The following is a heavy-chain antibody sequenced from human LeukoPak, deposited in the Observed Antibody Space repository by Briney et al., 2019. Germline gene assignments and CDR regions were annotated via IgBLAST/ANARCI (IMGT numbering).Heavy chain of an antibody. J-gene: IGHJ2*01. Sequence: SETLSLTCTVSGGSISSYYWSWIRQPPGKGLEWIGSIYYSGSTYYNPSLKSRVTISVDTSKNQFSLKLSSVTAADTAVYYCARPVRVVQYWYFDLWGRGTLVTVSS. CDR2: IYYSGST. CDR3: ARPVRVVQYWYFDL. CDR1: GGSISSYY. V-gene: IGHV4-39*01. D-gene: IGHD2-15*01.